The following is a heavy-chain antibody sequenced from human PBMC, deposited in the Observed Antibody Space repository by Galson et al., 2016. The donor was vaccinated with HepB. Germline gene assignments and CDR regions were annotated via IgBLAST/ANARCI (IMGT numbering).Heavy chain of an antibody. CDR3: ARDWSAYDRTGFYDY. J-gene: IGHJ4*02. CDR1: GGSLSNHI. V-gene: IGHV1-69*13. CDR2: IIPRFGTP. Sequence: SVKVSCKASGGSLSNHIFNWVRQAPGQGLEWMAEIIPRFGTPNYTQKFQGRVMITADESTNTVYMELSSLRSEDTAVYYCARDWSAYDRTGFYDYWGQGTLVTVSS. D-gene: IGHD3-22*01.